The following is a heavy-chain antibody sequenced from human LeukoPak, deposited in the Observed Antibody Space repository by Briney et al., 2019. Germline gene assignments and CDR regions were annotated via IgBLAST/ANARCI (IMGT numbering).Heavy chain of an antibody. CDR1: GYTFTSYG. CDR2: ISAYNGNT. CDR3: ARVRLSHPLPSYYYDSSGYPRNWFDP. J-gene: IGHJ5*02. Sequence: ASVKVSCKASGYTFTSYGISWVRQAPGQGLEWMGWISAYNGNTNYAQKLQGRVTMTTDTSTSTAYMELRSLRSDDTAVYYCARVRLSHPLPSYYYDSSGYPRNWFDPWGQGTLVTVSS. D-gene: IGHD3-22*01. V-gene: IGHV1-18*01.